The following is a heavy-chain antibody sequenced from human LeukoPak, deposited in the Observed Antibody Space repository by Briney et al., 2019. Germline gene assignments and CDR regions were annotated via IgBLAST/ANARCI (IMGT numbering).Heavy chain of an antibody. CDR2: ISGSGGST. Sequence: GGSLRLSCTTSGFNFPIYCMTWVRQAPGKGLEWVSAISGSGGSTYYADSVKGRFTISRDNSKNTLYLQMNSLRAEDTAVYYCAMILVEMATMRDWYFDLWGRGTLVTVSS. V-gene: IGHV3-23*01. CDR1: GFNFPIYC. J-gene: IGHJ2*01. CDR3: AMILVEMATMRDWYFDL. D-gene: IGHD5-24*01.